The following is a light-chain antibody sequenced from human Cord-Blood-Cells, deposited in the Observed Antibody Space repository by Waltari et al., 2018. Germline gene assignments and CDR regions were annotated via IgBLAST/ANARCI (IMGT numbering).Light chain of an antibody. Sequence: QSALTQPRSVSGSPGQSVTIPCTGTSSDVGGYNYVSWYQQHPGKAPKLMIYDVSKLPAGVPDRFGGSKSGNTASLTISGLQAEDEADYYGCSYAGSYNGVFGGGTKLTVL. CDR1: SSDVGGYNY. V-gene: IGLV2-11*01. CDR3: CSYAGSYNGV. CDR2: DVS. J-gene: IGLJ3*02.